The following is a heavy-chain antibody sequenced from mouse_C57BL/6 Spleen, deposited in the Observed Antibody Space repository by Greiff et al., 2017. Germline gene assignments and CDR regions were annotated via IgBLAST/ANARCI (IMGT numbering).Heavy chain of an antibody. D-gene: IGHD1-1*01. J-gene: IGHJ2*01. CDR2: IDPETGGT. CDR3: TRDITTVVAPYYFDY. Sequence: VQLQQSGAELVRPGASVTLSCKASGYTFTDYEMHWVKQTPVHGLEWIGAIDPETGGTAYNQKFKGKAILTADKSSSTAYMELRSLTSEDSAVYYCTRDITTVVAPYYFDYWGQGTTLTVSS. V-gene: IGHV1-15*01. CDR1: GYTFTDYE.